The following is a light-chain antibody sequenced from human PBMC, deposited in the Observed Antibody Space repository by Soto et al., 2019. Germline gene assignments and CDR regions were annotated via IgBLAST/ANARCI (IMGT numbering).Light chain of an antibody. CDR3: AAWDDSLNGVL. J-gene: IGLJ2*01. V-gene: IGLV1-44*01. CDR1: SSNIGSNT. CDR2: DDN. Sequence: QSVLTQPPSASGTPGQRVTISCSGSSSNIGSNTVNWYQQLPGTAPKLLIYDDNQRPSGVPDRFSGSKSGTSASLAISGLQSEDEAAYFCAAWDDSLNGVLFGGGTKLTVL.